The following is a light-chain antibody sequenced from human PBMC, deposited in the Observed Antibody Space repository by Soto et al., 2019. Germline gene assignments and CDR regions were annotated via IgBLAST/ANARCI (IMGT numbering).Light chain of an antibody. CDR1: PSVSRY. J-gene: IGKJ5*01. CDR2: YAX. V-gene: IGKV3-15*01. CDR3: QQYNNWPPST. Sequence: SVLTQSPATLTLSPGERATRVXRASPSVSRYLPWYHQKAGHXTRLLXXYAXTRATGIPARFSGSGSGREFTLTISSLQSEEFAVSYCQQYNNWPPSTFGQGTRLEIK.